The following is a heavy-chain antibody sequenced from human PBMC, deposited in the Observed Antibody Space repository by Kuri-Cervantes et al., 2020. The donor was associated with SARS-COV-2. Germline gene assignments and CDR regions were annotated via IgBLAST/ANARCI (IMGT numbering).Heavy chain of an antibody. V-gene: IGHV4-39*07. CDR3: ARYGPPRYYFDY. J-gene: IGHJ4*02. CDR1: GGSISSSSYY. Sequence: GSLRLSCIVSGGSISSSSYYWGWIRQPPGKGLEWIGSIYYSGSTYYNPSLKSRVTISVDTSKNQFSLKLSSVTAADTAVYYCARYGPPRYYFDYWGQGTLVTVSS. D-gene: IGHD4-17*01. CDR2: IYYSGST.